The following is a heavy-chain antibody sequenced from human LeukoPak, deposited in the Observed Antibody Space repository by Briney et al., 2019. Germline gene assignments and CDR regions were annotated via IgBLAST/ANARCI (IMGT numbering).Heavy chain of an antibody. J-gene: IGHJ4*02. D-gene: IGHD6-19*01. CDR1: GFTFSSYA. Sequence: GGSLRLSCAASGFTFSSYAMHWVRQAPGKGLEWVAVISYDGSNKYYADSVKGRFTISRDNSKDTLYLQMSSLRAEDTAVYYCARDGYSSGWYYPPAYWGQGTLVTVSS. CDR3: ARDGYSSGWYYPPAY. V-gene: IGHV3-30*04. CDR2: ISYDGSNK.